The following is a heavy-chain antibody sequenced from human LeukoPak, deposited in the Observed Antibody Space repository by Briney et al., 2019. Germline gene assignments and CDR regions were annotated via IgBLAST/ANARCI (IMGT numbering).Heavy chain of an antibody. CDR1: GFTFSSYW. CDR3: AGAVEGQWLVPEGYDY. Sequence: GGSLRLSCAASGFTFSSYWMSWVRQAPGKGLEWVANIKQDGGEKYYVDSVKGRFTISRDNAKNSLYLQMNSLRAEDTAVYYCAGAVEGQWLVPEGYDYWGQGTLVTVSS. V-gene: IGHV3-7*01. J-gene: IGHJ4*02. D-gene: IGHD6-19*01. CDR2: IKQDGGEK.